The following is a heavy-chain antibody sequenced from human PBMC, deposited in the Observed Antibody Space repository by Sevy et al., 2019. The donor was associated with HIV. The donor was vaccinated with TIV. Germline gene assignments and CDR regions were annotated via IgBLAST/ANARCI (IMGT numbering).Heavy chain of an antibody. D-gene: IGHD3-10*01. J-gene: IGHJ4*02. Sequence: SETLSLTCTVSGGSISSGGYYWSWIRQHPGKGLEWIGYIYYSGSTYYNPSLKSRVTISVDTSKNQFSLKLSSVTAADTAVYYSARDTSPYYYGSGSENNYFDYWGQGTLVTVSS. CDR1: GGSISSGGYY. V-gene: IGHV4-31*03. CDR3: ARDTSPYYYGSGSENNYFDY. CDR2: IYYSGST.